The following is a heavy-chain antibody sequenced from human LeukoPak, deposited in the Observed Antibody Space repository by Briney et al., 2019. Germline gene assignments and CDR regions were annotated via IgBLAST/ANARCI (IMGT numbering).Heavy chain of an antibody. Sequence: PGGSLRLSCAASGFTFSSYGMHWVRQAPDKGLEWVAVIWYDGSNKYYADSVKGRFTISRDNSKNTLYLQMNSLRAEDTAVYYCARDLLEWYFDYWGQGTLVTVSS. J-gene: IGHJ4*02. CDR2: IWYDGSNK. CDR3: ARDLLEWYFDY. V-gene: IGHV3-33*01. CDR1: GFTFSSYG. D-gene: IGHD3-3*01.